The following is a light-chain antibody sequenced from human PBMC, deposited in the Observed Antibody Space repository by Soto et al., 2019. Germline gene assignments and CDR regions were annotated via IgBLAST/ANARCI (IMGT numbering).Light chain of an antibody. V-gene: IGKV1-5*01. CDR3: HHYNSYPGT. Sequence: DVQMTQSPSTLSASVGDRVTITCRASQSVTSWLAWYQQKPGKAPKVLIYDASSLESGVPSRFSGSGSWTEFTLTISSLQPDDFATYYCHHYNSYPGTFGQGTKVEIK. CDR2: DAS. CDR1: QSVTSW. J-gene: IGKJ1*01.